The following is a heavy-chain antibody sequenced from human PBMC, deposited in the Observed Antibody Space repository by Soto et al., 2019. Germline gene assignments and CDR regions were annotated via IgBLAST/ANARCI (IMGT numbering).Heavy chain of an antibody. CDR1: GFTFSIYA. CDR3: VKGEYDFYTIRYSPFFY. D-gene: IGHD2-21*01. CDR2: ISTNGGST. Sequence: GSLRLSCSASGFTFSIYAVHWVRQAPGKGQEYVSSISTNGGSTHYADSVKGRFTISRDNSKNTQYLQMSILRADDTAVFYCVKGEYDFYTIRYSPFFYWG. J-gene: IGHJ4*01. V-gene: IGHV3-64D*06.